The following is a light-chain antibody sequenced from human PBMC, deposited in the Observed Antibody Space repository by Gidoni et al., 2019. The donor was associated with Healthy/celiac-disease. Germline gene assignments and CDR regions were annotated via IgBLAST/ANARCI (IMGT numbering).Light chain of an antibody. CDR3: QQYNNWPPWT. CDR1: QSVSSN. CDR2: GAS. Sequence: PATLSVSPGERATLSCRASQSVSSNLAWYQQKPGQAPRLLIYGASTRATGIPARFSGSGSGTEFTLTISSLQSEDFAVYYCQQYNNWPPWTFGQGTKVEIK. J-gene: IGKJ1*01. V-gene: IGKV3-15*01.